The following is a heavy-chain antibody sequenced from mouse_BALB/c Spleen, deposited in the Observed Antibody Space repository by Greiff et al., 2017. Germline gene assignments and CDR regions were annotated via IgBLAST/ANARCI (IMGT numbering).Heavy chain of an antibody. J-gene: IGHJ2*01. Sequence: VQLKESGAELVKPGASVKLSCTASGFNIKDTYMHWVKQRPEQGLEWIGRIDPANGNTKYDPKFQGKATITADTSSNTAYLQLSSLTSEDTAVYYCARYWDSYFDYWGQGTTLTVSS. CDR2: IDPANGNT. V-gene: IGHV14-3*02. CDR1: GFNIKDTY. CDR3: ARYWDSYFDY. D-gene: IGHD4-1*01.